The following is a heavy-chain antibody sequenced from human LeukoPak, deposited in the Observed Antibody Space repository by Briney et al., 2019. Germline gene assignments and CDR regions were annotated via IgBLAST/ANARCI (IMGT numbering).Heavy chain of an antibody. CDR3: ARDKDADWGFDAFDI. J-gene: IGHJ3*02. V-gene: IGHV4-34*01. Sequence: SETLSLTCAVHGGSLSGYYWNWIRQAPGKGLEWIGEIYHSGDTTYNPSLKSRVTISMDTSKKQFSLSLTSVTAADTAVYYCARDKDADWGFDAFDIWGQGTMVTVSS. CDR2: IYHSGDT. CDR1: GGSLSGYY. D-gene: IGHD3-16*01.